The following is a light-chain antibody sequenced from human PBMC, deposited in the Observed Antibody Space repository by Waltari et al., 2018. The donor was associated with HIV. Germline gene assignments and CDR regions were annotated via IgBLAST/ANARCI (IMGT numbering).Light chain of an antibody. Sequence: EIVLTQSPATLSLSLGERATLSCRASQSVNTYLGWYQKKPGQPPRLLIYDASTRATGIPARFSGSGSGTDFTLTISSLEPEDFAVYYCQHRKEWPPGASFGPGTKVD. CDR1: QSVNTY. J-gene: IGKJ3*01. V-gene: IGKV3-11*01. CDR3: QHRKEWPPGAS. CDR2: DAS.